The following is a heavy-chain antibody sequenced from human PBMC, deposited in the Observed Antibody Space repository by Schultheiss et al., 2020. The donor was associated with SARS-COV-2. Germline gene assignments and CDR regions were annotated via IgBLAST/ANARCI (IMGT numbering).Heavy chain of an antibody. Sequence: SQTLSLTCTVSGGSISRGDYYWSWIRQPPGKGLEWIGEIYHSGSTNYNPSLKSRVTISVDKSKNQFSLKLSSVTAADTAVYYCARRHDYGDYQFDYWGQGTLVTVSS. J-gene: IGHJ4*02. CDR2: IYHSGST. V-gene: IGHV4-39*07. CDR3: ARRHDYGDYQFDY. D-gene: IGHD4-17*01. CDR1: GGSISRGDYY.